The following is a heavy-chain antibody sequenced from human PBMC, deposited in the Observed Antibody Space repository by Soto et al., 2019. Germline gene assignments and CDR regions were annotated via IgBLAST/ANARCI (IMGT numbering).Heavy chain of an antibody. J-gene: IGHJ4*02. CDR2: ISYDGSNK. CDR3: AKDLAAAGIPGY. Sequence: GGSLRLSCAASGFTFSSYGMHWVRQAPGKGLEWVAVISYDGSNKYYADSVKGRFTISRDNSKNTLYLQMNSLRAEDTAVYYCAKDLAAAGIPGYWGQGTLVTVSS. CDR1: GFTFSSYG. D-gene: IGHD6-13*01. V-gene: IGHV3-30*18.